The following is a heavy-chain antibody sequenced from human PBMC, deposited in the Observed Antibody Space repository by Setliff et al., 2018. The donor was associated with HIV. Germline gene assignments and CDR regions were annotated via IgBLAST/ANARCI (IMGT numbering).Heavy chain of an antibody. CDR1: EFTFSDYY. D-gene: IGHD6-19*01. CDR3: ARDWEWRTSGWEARFDY. V-gene: IGHV3-11*05. Sequence: GGSLRLSCAASEFTFSDYYMSWIRQAPGKGLEWVSYISSSGTYTNYTASVRGRFTISRDNAKKSLYMEMNSLRAEDTAVYYCARDWEWRTSGWEARFDYWGQGTLVTVSS. J-gene: IGHJ4*02. CDR2: ISSSGTYT.